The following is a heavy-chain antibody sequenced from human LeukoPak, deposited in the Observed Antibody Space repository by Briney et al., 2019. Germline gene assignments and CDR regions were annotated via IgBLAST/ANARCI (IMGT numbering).Heavy chain of an antibody. CDR3: ARIRDKSKFFDC. D-gene: IGHD5-24*01. CDR1: GFTFSTYA. CDR2: IKRDGSET. V-gene: IGHV3-7*01. J-gene: IGHJ4*02. Sequence: GGSLRLSCAASGFTFSTYAMTWVRQAPGKGLEWVANIKRDGSETYYVGSLKGRFTISRDNAKNLLFLQMNSLRAEDTAVYYCARIRDKSKFFDCWGQGTLVTVSS.